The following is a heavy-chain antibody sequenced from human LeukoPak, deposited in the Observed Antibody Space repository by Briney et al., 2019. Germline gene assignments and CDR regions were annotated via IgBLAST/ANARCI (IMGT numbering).Heavy chain of an antibody. J-gene: IGHJ6*02. CDR3: ARQVLIVGGRYGMDV. Sequence: ASVKVSCKASGYTFNSYGISWVRQAPGQGLEWMGWISPYRGDTEYAQKIQGRVSKTTDTSTSTAYMELRSLRSDDTAVYYCARQVLIVGGRYGMDVWGQGTTVTVSS. CDR1: GYTFNSYG. D-gene: IGHD3-22*01. CDR2: ISPYRGDT. V-gene: IGHV1-18*01.